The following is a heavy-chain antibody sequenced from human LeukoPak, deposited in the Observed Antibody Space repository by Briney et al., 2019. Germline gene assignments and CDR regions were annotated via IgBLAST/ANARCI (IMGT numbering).Heavy chain of an antibody. Sequence: GGSLRLSCAASGFTFSSYWMHWVRQAPGKGLVWVSRINSDGSSTSYADSVKGRFTISRDNAKNTLYLQMNSLRAEDTAVYYCARDRYCSSTSYYRGVRFDPWGQGTLVTVSS. CDR3: ARDRYCSSTSYYRGVRFDP. V-gene: IGHV3-74*01. J-gene: IGHJ5*02. CDR1: GFTFSSYW. D-gene: IGHD2-2*02. CDR2: INSDGSST.